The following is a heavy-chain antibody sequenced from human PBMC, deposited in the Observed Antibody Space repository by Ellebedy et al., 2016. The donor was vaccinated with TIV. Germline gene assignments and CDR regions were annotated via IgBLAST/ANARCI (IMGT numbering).Heavy chain of an antibody. D-gene: IGHD6-19*01. CDR3: ARDPRYGSDWPSYHFDS. CDR1: GFTFGSYT. Sequence: GESLKISCAASGFTFGSYTMHWVRRIPGKGLEWVSVIAYDGSKRYYADSVKGRFTISRDDSKNMLYLQMNSLRAEDTAVYYCARDPRYGSDWPSYHFDSWGQGTLVSVSS. J-gene: IGHJ4*02. V-gene: IGHV3-30-3*01. CDR2: IAYDGSKR.